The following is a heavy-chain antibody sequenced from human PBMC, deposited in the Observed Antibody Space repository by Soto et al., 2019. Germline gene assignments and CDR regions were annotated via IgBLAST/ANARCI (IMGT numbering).Heavy chain of an antibody. V-gene: IGHV1-18*01. Sequence: QVQLVQSGAEVKKPGASVKVSCKASGYTFTSYGISWVRQAPGQGLEWMAWSGPYNGNTNYAQNLQGRVTVTTDTSTSTAYKELRSLRPDDTAVYYCVIERGCICTSCYAGCCDSWGQVTLVTVSS. CDR1: GYTFTSYG. J-gene: IGHJ4*02. CDR3: VIERGCICTSCYAGCCDS. CDR2: SGPYNGNT. D-gene: IGHD2-2*01.